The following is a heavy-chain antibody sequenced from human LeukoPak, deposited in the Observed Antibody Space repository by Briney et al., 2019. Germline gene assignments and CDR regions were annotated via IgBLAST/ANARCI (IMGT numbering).Heavy chain of an antibody. CDR3: ARSVAAAGTLYYFDY. V-gene: IGHV3-48*01. CDR1: GFTFSSYS. J-gene: IGHJ4*02. Sequence: GGSLRLSCAASGFTFSSYSMNWVRQAPGKGLEWVSYISSSSSTIYYADSVKGRFTISRDNAKNSLYLQMNSLRAEDTAVYYCARSVAAAGTLYYFDYWGQGTLVTVSS. D-gene: IGHD6-13*01. CDR2: ISSSSSTI.